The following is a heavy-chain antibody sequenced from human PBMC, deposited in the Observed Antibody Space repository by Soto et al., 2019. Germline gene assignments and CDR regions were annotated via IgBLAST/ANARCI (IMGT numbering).Heavy chain of an antibody. CDR1: GGSISSSSYY. D-gene: IGHD6-19*01. V-gene: IGHV4-39*01. CDR3: ARLAVAGSSRFDP. Sequence: QLQLQESGPGLVKPSETLSLTCTVSGGSISSSSYYWGWIRQPPGKGLEWIGSIYYSGSTYYNPSLKSRVTISVATSKNQFSLKLSSVTAADTAVYYCARLAVAGSSRFDPWGQGTLVTVSS. J-gene: IGHJ5*02. CDR2: IYYSGST.